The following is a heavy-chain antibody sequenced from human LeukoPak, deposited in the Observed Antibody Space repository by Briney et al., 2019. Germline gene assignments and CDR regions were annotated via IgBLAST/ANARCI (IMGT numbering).Heavy chain of an antibody. J-gene: IGHJ4*02. CDR1: GFTFSSYG. CDR2: ISSSSSYI. Sequence: GRSLRLSCAASGFTFSSYGMHWVRHAPGRGLEWVSYISSSSSYINYTDSVKGRFTISRDNAKNSLYMQMNSLRVEDTAVYYCARRVSLHGNYYFDYWGQGALVTVSS. V-gene: IGHV3-21*05. D-gene: IGHD6-13*01. CDR3: ARRVSLHGNYYFDY.